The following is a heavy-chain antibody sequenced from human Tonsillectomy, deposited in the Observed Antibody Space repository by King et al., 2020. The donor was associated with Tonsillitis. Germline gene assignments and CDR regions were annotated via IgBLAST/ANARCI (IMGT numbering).Heavy chain of an antibody. CDR1: GFTFNSYW. Sequence: VQLVESGGGLVQPGGSLRLSCAASGFTFNSYWMNWFRQAPGKGLEWVANIKEDGSETYYGGSVRGRFTISRDNANNSLSLQMNSLRAEDTAVYYCVRGTTIPGTDYWGQGTLVIVSS. CDR3: VRGTTIPGTDY. V-gene: IGHV3-7*01. J-gene: IGHJ4*02. D-gene: IGHD2/OR15-2a*01. CDR2: IKEDGSET.